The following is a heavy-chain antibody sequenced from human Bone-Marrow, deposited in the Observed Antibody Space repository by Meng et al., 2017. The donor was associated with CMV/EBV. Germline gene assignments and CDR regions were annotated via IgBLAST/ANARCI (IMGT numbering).Heavy chain of an antibody. D-gene: IGHD6-13*01. CDR3: ARDPIAATSYGMDV. J-gene: IGHJ6*02. V-gene: IGHV3-48*04. CDR2: ISSSSSTI. Sequence: GESLKISCAAPGFTFSSYSMNWVRQAPGKGLEWVSYISSSSSTIYYADSVKGRFTISRDNAKNLRYLQTNSLRAEDTAVYYCARDPIAATSYGMDVWGQGTTVTVSS. CDR1: GFTFSSYS.